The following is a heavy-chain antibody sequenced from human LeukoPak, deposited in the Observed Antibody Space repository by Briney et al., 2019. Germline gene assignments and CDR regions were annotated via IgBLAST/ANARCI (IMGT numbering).Heavy chain of an antibody. CDR2: IYYSGST. J-gene: IGHJ3*02. D-gene: IGHD6-13*01. CDR1: GGSISSYF. Sequence: SETLSLTCTVSGGSISSYFWSWVRQPPGKGLEWIGYIYYSGSTNYNPSLKSRVTMSLDTSKNQFSLKLTSVTAADTAVYYCAGGISGAAAGTDAFDIWGQGTMVTVSS. V-gene: IGHV4-59*08. CDR3: AGGISGAAAGTDAFDI.